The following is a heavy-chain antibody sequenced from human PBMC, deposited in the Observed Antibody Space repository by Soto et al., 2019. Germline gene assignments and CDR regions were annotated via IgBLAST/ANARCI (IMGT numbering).Heavy chain of an antibody. V-gene: IGHV4-30-2*01. D-gene: IGHD3-3*01. Sequence: QVRLQEFGSGPVKPSQTLFLTCAVSGASISTPGYTWGWVRQPPGKGLEWIGYIYPSGASTYNPSLKRRVTISLDASRNRFSLSVGSVTAADTAVYYCARATFGAVLHLEVWGQGTTVTVSS. CDR2: IYPSGAS. CDR1: GASISTPGYT. J-gene: IGHJ6*02. CDR3: ARATFGAVLHLEV.